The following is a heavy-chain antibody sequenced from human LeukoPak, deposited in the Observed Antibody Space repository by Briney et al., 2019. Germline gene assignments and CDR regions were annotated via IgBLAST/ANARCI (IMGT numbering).Heavy chain of an antibody. J-gene: IGHJ4*02. CDR1: GFTFSDYY. V-gene: IGHV3-11*01. CDR3: ARAHGCSGGSCYFGY. D-gene: IGHD2-15*01. Sequence: TGGSLRLSCAASGFTFSDYYMSWIRQAPGKGLEWVSYIGSSGSTKYYADSVKGRFTISRDNARNSLYLQMNSLRAEDTAVYYCARAHGCSGGSCYFGYWGQGTLVTVSS. CDR2: IGSSGSTK.